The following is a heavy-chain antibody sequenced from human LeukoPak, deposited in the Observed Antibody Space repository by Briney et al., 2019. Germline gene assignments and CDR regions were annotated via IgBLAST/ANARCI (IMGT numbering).Heavy chain of an antibody. J-gene: IGHJ6*02. D-gene: IGHD2-15*01. CDR3: ARRYCSGGSCYYYYYGMDV. V-gene: IGHV4-34*01. CDR2: INHSGST. CDR1: GGSFSGYY. Sequence: SETPSLTCAVYGGSFSGYYWSWIRQPPGKGLEWIGEINHSGSTNYNPSLKSRVTISVDTSKNQFSLKLSSVTAADTAVYYCARRYCSGGSCYYYYYGMDVWGQGTTVTVSS.